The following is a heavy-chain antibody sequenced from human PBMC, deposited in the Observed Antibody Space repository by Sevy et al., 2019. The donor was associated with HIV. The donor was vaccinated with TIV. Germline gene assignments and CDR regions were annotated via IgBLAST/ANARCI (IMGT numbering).Heavy chain of an antibody. CDR1: GSTFTSYG. CDR3: ARVSTFGGVIANYYFDY. V-gene: IGHV1-18*04. J-gene: IGHJ4*02. CDR2: ISAYNGNT. Sequence: ASVKVSCKASGSTFTSYGISWVRQAPGQGLEWMGWISAYNGNTNYAQKLQGRVTMTTDTSTSTAYMELRSLRSDDTAVYYCARVSTFGGVIANYYFDYWGQGTLVTVSS. D-gene: IGHD3-16*02.